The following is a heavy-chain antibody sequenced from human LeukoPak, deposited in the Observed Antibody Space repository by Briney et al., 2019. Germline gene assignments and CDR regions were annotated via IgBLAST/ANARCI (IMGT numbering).Heavy chain of an antibody. J-gene: IGHJ4*02. V-gene: IGHV7-4-1*02. D-gene: IGHD1-26*01. CDR2: INTNTGNP. CDR3: ARGFITWEDPFDY. CDR1: GYTFTSYG. Sequence: ASVKVSCKASGYTFTSYGLNWVRQAPGQGLEWMGWINTNTGNPTYAQGFTGRFVFSLDTSVSTAYLQISSLKAEDTAVYYCARGFITWEDPFDYWGQGTLVTVSS.